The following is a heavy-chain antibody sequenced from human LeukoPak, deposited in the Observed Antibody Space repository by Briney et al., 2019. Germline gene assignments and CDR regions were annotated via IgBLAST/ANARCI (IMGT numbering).Heavy chain of an antibody. CDR3: ARVRSKFMVRGGDYDS. V-gene: IGHV1-2*02. J-gene: IGHJ4*02. D-gene: IGHD3-10*01. Sequence: ASVKVSCKTSGYTFTAYHLHWVRQAPGQGLEWMGWIAPVSGATKLGQKFQGRVALTTDSSINTAYMELSNLTSGDTAVYFCARVRSKFMVRGGDYDSWGQGSKVTVSS. CDR1: GYTFTAYH. CDR2: IAPVSGAT.